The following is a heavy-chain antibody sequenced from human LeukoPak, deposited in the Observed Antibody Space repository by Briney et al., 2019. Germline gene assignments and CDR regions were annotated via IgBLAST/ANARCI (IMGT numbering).Heavy chain of an antibody. CDR2: ISSSSSYI. Sequence: PGGSLRLSCAASGFTFSSYSMNWVRQAPGKGLEWVSSISSSSSYIYYADSVKDRFTISRDNAKNSLYLQMNSLRAEDTAVYYCAGSSGYYADAFDIWGQGTMVTVSS. CDR3: AGSSGYYADAFDI. V-gene: IGHV3-21*01. D-gene: IGHD3-22*01. J-gene: IGHJ3*02. CDR1: GFTFSSYS.